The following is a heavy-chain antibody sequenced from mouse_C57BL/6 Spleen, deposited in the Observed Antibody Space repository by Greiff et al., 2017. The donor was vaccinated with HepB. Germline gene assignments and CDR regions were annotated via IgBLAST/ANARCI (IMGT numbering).Heavy chain of an antibody. V-gene: IGHV1-5*01. D-gene: IGHD1-1*01. J-gene: IGHJ4*01. CDR3: TRWYYGSSYEDYAMDY. Sequence: VQLQQSGTVLARPGASVKMSCKTSGYTFTSYWMHWVKQRPGQGLEWIGAIYPGNSDTSYNQKFKGKAKLTAVTSASTAYMELSSLTNEDSAVYYCTRWYYGSSYEDYAMDYWGQGTSVTVSS. CDR1: GYTFTSYW. CDR2: IYPGNSDT.